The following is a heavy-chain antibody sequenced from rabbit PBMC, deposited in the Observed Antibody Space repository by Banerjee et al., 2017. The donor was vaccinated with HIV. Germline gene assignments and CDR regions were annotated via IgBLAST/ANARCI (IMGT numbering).Heavy chain of an antibody. J-gene: IGHJ4*01. CDR3: ASGYSDIVFNL. Sequence: QSLEESGGDLVKPGASLTLTCTASGFTLSTYWMCWVRQAPGKGLEWIACIYTGNSGSAFYASWAKGRFTITKTSSTTVTLQMTSLTAADTATYFCASGYSDIVFNLWGQGTLVTVS. CDR1: GFTLSTYW. D-gene: IGHD1-1*01. CDR2: IYTGNSGSA. V-gene: IGHV1S40*01.